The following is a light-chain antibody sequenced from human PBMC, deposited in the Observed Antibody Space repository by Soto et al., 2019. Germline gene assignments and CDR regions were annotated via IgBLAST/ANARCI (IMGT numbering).Light chain of an antibody. Sequence: QSALTQPASVSGSPGQSITISCTGTRSDIGAYNFVSWYQQHPGKAPKLMLYDVNIRPSGVSNRFSGSKSGNTASLTISGLQAEEEADYYCTSWTTSTTMIFGGGTKLTVL. CDR2: DVN. CDR3: TSWTTSTTMI. CDR1: RSDIGAYNF. J-gene: IGLJ2*01. V-gene: IGLV2-14*03.